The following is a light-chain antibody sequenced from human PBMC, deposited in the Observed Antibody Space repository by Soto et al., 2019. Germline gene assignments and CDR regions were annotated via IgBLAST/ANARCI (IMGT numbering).Light chain of an antibody. Sequence: EIVLTQSPGTLYLSPGEGATLSCRASLRVSSSYLAWYQQKPDRAPRLLIYGASSRASGIPDRFGGSGSGTDFTLTISRLEPEDFAVYYCQQYGSSPETFGQGTKVEIK. CDR2: GAS. J-gene: IGKJ1*01. CDR1: LRVSSSY. CDR3: QQYGSSPET. V-gene: IGKV3-20*01.